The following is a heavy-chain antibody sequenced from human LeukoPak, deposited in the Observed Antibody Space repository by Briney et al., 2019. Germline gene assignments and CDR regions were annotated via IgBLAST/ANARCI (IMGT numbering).Heavy chain of an antibody. CDR1: GFTFSSYG. CDR3: ARKNEQGGTDY. V-gene: IGHV3-30*03. D-gene: IGHD1-1*01. J-gene: IGHJ4*02. CDR2: ISYDGSNK. Sequence: GGSLRLSCAASGFTFSSYGMHWVRQAPGKGLEWVAVISYDGSNKYYADSVKGRFTISRDNSKNTVYLHMDSLRAEDTAVYYCARKNEQGGTDYWGQGALVTVCS.